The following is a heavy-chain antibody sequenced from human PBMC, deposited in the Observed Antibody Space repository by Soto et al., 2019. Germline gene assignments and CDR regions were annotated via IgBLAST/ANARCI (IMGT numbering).Heavy chain of an antibody. D-gene: IGHD1-26*01. CDR2: IIPIFGTA. Sequence: SVKVSCKASGGTFSSYAISWVRQAPGQGLEWMGGIIPIFGTANYAQKFQGRVTITADESTSTAYMELSSLRSEDTAVYYCARDTRGSYSDFNYWGQGTLVTVSS. J-gene: IGHJ4*02. CDR3: ARDTRGSYSDFNY. CDR1: GGTFSSYA. V-gene: IGHV1-69*13.